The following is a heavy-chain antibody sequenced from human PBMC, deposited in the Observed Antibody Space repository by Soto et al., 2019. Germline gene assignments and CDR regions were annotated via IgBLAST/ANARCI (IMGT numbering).Heavy chain of an antibody. J-gene: IGHJ5*02. CDR3: ARESNYYDSLNWFDP. CDR1: ECPFRSYA. V-gene: IGHV3-48*02. CDR2: ISSSSSTI. D-gene: IGHD3-22*01. Sequence: GGPKRLSCAAAECPFRSYAMNWVRQAPGKGLEWVSYISSSSSTIYYADSVKGRFTISRDNAKNSLYLQMNSLRDEDTAVYYCARESNYYDSLNWFDPWGQGTLVTVSS.